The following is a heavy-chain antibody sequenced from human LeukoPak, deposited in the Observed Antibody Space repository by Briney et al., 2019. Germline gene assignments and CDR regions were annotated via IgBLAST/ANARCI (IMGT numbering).Heavy chain of an antibody. V-gene: IGHV3-21*01. D-gene: IGHD2-2*01. CDR1: GFTFSSYS. J-gene: IGHJ6*02. CDR3: ARSSSTSIYYYYDMDV. CDR2: ISGSSSSTSI. Sequence: GGALRLSCAPSGFTFSSYSMNWVRQAPGKGLEWVSSISGSSSSTSIYYADSVKGRFTISRDNAKNSLYLQMNSLRPEDTAVYYCARSSSTSIYYYYDMDVWGQGTTVTVSS.